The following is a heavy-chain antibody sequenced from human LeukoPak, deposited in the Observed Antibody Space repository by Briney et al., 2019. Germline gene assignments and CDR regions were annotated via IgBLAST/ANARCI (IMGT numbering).Heavy chain of an antibody. V-gene: IGHV3-21*01. CDR1: GFTFSSYS. D-gene: IGHD3-22*01. Sequence: PGGSLRLSCAASGFTFSSYSMNWVRQAPGKGLEWVSSISSSSSYIYYADSVKGRFTISRDNAKNSLYLQMNSLRAEDTAVYYCASEGPYYDDWFDPWGQGTLVTVSS. CDR3: ASEGPYYDDWFDP. J-gene: IGHJ5*02. CDR2: ISSSSSYI.